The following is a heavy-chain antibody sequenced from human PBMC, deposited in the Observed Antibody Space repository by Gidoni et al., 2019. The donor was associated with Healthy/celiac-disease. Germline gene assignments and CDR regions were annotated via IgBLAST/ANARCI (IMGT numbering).Heavy chain of an antibody. V-gene: IGHV3-30*18. CDR2: ISYDGSNK. D-gene: IGHD6-13*01. CDR1: GFTFSSYG. CDR3: AKLGYSSSGGYFDY. Sequence: QVQLVESGGGVVQPGRSLRLSCAASGFTFSSYGMHWVRQAPGKGLEWVAVISYDGSNKYYADSVKGRFTISRDNSKNTLYLQMNSLRAEDTAVYYCAKLGYSSSGGYFDYWGQGTLVTVSS. J-gene: IGHJ4*02.